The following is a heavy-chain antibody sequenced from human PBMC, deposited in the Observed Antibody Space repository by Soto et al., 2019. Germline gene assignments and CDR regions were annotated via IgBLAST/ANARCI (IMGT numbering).Heavy chain of an antibody. CDR3: ARDRRSGYRYNWFDP. CDR2: IIPIFGTA. D-gene: IGHD3-3*01. Sequence: ASVKVSCKASGVTFSSYAISWVRQAPGQGLEWMGGIIPIFGTANYAQKFQGRVTITADKSTSTAYMELSSLRSEDTAVYYCARDRRSGYRYNWFDPWGQGTLVTVSS. J-gene: IGHJ5*02. V-gene: IGHV1-69*06. CDR1: GVTFSSYA.